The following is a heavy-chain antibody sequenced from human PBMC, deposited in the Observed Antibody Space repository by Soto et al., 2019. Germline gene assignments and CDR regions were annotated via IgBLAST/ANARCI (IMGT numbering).Heavy chain of an antibody. Sequence: EVQLVESGGGLVQPGGSLRLSCAASGFTFSSYSMNWVRQAPGKGLEWISYITSSSDIVQYADSVKGRFTISRDNAKSSLYLQMNSLRAEDTAVYYCARDLLSAFDIWGQGTMVTVSS. CDR1: GFTFSSYS. V-gene: IGHV3-48*01. J-gene: IGHJ3*02. CDR2: ITSSSDIV. CDR3: ARDLLSAFDI.